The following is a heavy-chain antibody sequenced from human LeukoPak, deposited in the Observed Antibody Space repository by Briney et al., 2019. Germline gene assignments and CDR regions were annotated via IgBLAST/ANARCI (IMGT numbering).Heavy chain of an antibody. V-gene: IGHV3-33*01. J-gene: IGHJ4*02. CDR2: IWYDGSNK. D-gene: IGHD5-18*01. Sequence: GGSLRLSCAASGFTFSSYGMHWVRQAPGKGLEWVAIIWYDGSNKYHADSVKGRFTISRDNSKNTLYLQMNSLRAEDTALYYCAGGLGYSYGYGIDYWGQGTLDTVSS. CDR3: AGGLGYSYGYGIDY. CDR1: GFTFSSYG.